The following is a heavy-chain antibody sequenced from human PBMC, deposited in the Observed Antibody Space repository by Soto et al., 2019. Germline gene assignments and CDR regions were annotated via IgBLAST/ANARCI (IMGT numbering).Heavy chain of an antibody. CDR1: GFSLSTSGVG. D-gene: IGHD6-19*01. J-gene: IGHJ5*02. Sequence: QITLKESGPTMVKPTQTLTLTCTFSGFSLSTSGVGVGWIRQPPGTALESLSLIYWDDDKRYSPSLKSRLTITKDTSKNEVVLTMTNMDPVDTAKYYDAHISWSGWYDWFDPWVQGTLVTVSS. CDR3: AHISWSGWYDWFDP. CDR2: IYWDDDK. V-gene: IGHV2-5*02.